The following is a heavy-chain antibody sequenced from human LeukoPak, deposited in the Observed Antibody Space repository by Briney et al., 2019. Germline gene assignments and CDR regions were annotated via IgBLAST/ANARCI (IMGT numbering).Heavy chain of an antibody. V-gene: IGHV3-30*03. CDR3: ARGIAVAGTFGWFDP. CDR1: GFTFSSYG. D-gene: IGHD6-19*01. Sequence: GRSLRLSCAASGFTFSSYGMHWVRQAPGKGLEWVAVISYDGSNKYYADSVKGRFTISRDNSKNTLYLQMNSLRAEDTAVYYCARGIAVAGTFGWFDPWGQGTLVTVSS. J-gene: IGHJ5*02. CDR2: ISYDGSNK.